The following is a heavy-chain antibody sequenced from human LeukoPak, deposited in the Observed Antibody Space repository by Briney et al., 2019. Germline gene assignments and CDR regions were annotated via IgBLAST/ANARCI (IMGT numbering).Heavy chain of an antibody. CDR3: ARRTTVTGVLDY. Sequence: SQTLSLTCAISGDSVSSNTAAWNWIRQSPSRGLEWLGRTYYRSKWYNDYAVSVKSRITINPDTSENQFSLQLNSVTPEDTAVYYCARRTTVTGVLDYWGQGTLVTVSS. CDR2: TYYRSKWYN. V-gene: IGHV6-1*01. J-gene: IGHJ4*02. D-gene: IGHD4-17*01. CDR1: GDSVSSNTAA.